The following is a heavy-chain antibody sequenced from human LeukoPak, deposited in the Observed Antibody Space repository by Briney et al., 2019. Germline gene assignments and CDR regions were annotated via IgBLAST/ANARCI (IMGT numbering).Heavy chain of an antibody. V-gene: IGHV3-30*03. CDR3: ATEIHVFGGFDY. CDR1: GFTFRTYG. J-gene: IGHJ4*02. CDR2: ISNSGNSQ. D-gene: IGHD3-10*01. Sequence: GGSLRLSCAVSGFTFRTYGMHWVRQAPGKGLEWVAGISNSGNSQSYADSVKGRFTISRDNSRNTLFLQMKSLRVEDTAVYYCATEIHVFGGFDYWGQGTLVTVSS.